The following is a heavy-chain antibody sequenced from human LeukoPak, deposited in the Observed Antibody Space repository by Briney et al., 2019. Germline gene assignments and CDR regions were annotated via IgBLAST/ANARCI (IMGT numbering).Heavy chain of an antibody. CDR2: IIPIFGTA. Sequence: ASVKVSCKASGGTFSSYAVSWVRQAPGQGLEWMGGIIPIFGTANYAQKFQGRVTITADKSTSTAYMELSSLRSEDTAVYYCARAGGRPGSSWVHYYYMDVWGKGTTVTVSS. CDR3: ARAGGRPGSSWVHYYYMDV. V-gene: IGHV1-69*06. J-gene: IGHJ6*03. CDR1: GGTFSSYA. D-gene: IGHD6-13*01.